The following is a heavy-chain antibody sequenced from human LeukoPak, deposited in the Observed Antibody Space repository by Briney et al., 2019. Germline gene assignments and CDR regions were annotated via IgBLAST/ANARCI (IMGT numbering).Heavy chain of an antibody. CDR3: ARDRYSGYDSLGY. J-gene: IGHJ4*02. CDR2: IIPIFGTA. V-gene: IGHV1-69*13. CDR1: GGTFSSYA. Sequence: SVKVSCKASGGTFSSYAISLVRQAPGQGLERMGGIIPIFGTANYAQKFQGRVTITADESTSTAYMELSSLRSEDTAVYYCARDRYSGYDSLGYWGQGTLVTVSS. D-gene: IGHD5-12*01.